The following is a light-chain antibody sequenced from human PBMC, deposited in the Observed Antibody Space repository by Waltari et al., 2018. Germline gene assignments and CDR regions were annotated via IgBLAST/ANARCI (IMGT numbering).Light chain of an antibody. Sequence: QSALTQPASVSGSPGQSITISCTGTSSDVGAFNYVSWYQQHPGKAPKLIIYDVTSRPSGVSSRFSASKFGNMASLTISGLQAEDEADYYCYSYTGHYTPYVFGTGTKVTVL. CDR1: SSDVGAFNY. CDR3: YSYTGHYTPYV. V-gene: IGLV2-14*03. CDR2: DVT. J-gene: IGLJ1*01.